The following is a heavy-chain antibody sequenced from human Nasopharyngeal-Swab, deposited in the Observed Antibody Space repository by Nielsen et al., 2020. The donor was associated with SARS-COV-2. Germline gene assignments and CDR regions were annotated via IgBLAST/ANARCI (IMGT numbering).Heavy chain of an antibody. J-gene: IGHJ3*02. D-gene: IGHD3-22*01. CDR1: GYTFTSYY. CDR2: INPSGGST. Sequence: ASVKVSCKASGYTFTSYYMHWVRQAPGQGLEWMGIINPSGGSTSFAQKFQGRVTMTRNTSISTAYMELSSLRSEDTAVYYCARWAITMIVGDAFDIWGQGTMVTVSS. V-gene: IGHV1-46*01. CDR3: ARWAITMIVGDAFDI.